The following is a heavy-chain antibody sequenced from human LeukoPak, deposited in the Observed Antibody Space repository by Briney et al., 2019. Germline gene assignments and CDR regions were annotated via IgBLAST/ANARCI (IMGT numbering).Heavy chain of an antibody. CDR1: GGSFSGYY. Sequence: SETLSLTCAVYGGSFSGYYWSWIRQPPGKGLEWIGEINHSGSTNYNPSLKSRVTISVDTSKNQFSLKLSSVTAADTAVYYCARGPAAIGRYYYYYGTDVWGQGTTVTVSS. CDR3: ARGPAAIGRYYYYYGTDV. V-gene: IGHV4-34*01. D-gene: IGHD2-2*02. CDR2: INHSGST. J-gene: IGHJ6*02.